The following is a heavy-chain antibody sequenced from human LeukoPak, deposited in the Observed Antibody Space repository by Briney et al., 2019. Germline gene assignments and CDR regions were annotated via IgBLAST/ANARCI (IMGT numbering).Heavy chain of an antibody. CDR3: ARADYYGSGSYGNWFDP. D-gene: IGHD3-10*01. Sequence: GASVKVSCKASGYTFTGYYMHWVRQAPGQGLEWMGWINPNSGGTNYAQKLQGRVTMTRDTSISTAYMELSRLRSDDTAVYYCARADYYGSGSYGNWFDPWGQGTLVTVSS. CDR1: GYTFTGYY. J-gene: IGHJ5*02. V-gene: IGHV1-2*02. CDR2: INPNSGGT.